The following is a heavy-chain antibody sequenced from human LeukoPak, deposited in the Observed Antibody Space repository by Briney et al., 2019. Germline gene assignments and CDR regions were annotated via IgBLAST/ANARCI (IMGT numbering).Heavy chain of an antibody. CDR1: RFPFSSYW. D-gene: IGHD3-22*01. CDR2: INGDGSIT. J-gene: IGHJ4*02. CDR3: AREPGGYYDSSGFLDD. Sequence: GGSLRLSCAASRFPFSSYWMHWVRQAPGKGLVWVSRINGDGSITDYADSVKGRFTIARDTAQNTLHLQMNSLRVEDTAMYYCAREPGGYYDSSGFLDDWGQGTLVTVSS. V-gene: IGHV3-74*01.